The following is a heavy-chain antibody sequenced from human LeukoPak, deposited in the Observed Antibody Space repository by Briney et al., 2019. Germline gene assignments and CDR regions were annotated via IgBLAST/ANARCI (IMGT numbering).Heavy chain of an antibody. Sequence: PSETLSLTCAVYGGSFSNFYWSWIRQPPGKGLEGIGEINHGGGTNYNPSLKSRVTIAVATSKNQFSLELSSVTAADTAVYYCARYHYDSSGYYYWFDPWGQGTLVTVSS. CDR2: INHGGGT. CDR1: GGSFSNFY. D-gene: IGHD3-22*01. J-gene: IGHJ5*02. V-gene: IGHV4-34*01. CDR3: ARYHYDSSGYYYWFDP.